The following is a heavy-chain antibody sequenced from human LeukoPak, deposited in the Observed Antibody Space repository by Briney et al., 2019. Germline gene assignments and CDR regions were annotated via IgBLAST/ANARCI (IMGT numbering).Heavy chain of an antibody. CDR1: GFTFSSYW. Sequence: GSLRLSCAASGFTFSSYWMHWVRQAPGKGLVWVSHINSDGSGTSYADSVKGRFTISRDNAKNTLYLQINSLRAEDTAVYYCARTILPDRVTDVWGQGTTVTVSS. V-gene: IGHV3-74*01. CDR2: INSDGSGT. D-gene: IGHD1-26*01. J-gene: IGHJ6*02. CDR3: ARTILPDRVTDV.